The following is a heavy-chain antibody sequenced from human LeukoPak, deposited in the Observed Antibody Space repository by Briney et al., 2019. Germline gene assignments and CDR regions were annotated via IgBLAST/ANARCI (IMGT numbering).Heavy chain of an antibody. CDR3: ARGEVPPHYFDY. CDR2: IILIFGTP. CDR1: GGTFSNYA. J-gene: IGHJ4*02. V-gene: IGHV1-69*13. Sequence: ASVKVSCKASGGTFSNYAISWVRQAPGQGLEWIGGIILIFGTPNYAQKFQGRVTITADESTSTAYMELSSLRSEDMAVYYCARGEVPPHYFDYWGQGTLVTVSS.